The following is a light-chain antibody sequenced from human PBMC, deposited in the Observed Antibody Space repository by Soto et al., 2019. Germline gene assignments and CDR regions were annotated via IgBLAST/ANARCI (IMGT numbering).Light chain of an antibody. Sequence: ALTQPASVSGSPGQSITISCTGTSSDVGGYNYVSWYQQHPGKAPKLMIYEVSNRPSGVSNRFSGSKSGNTASLTISGLQAEDEADYYYSSYTSSSTLYVFGTGTKVTVL. CDR3: SSYTSSSTLYV. V-gene: IGLV2-14*01. J-gene: IGLJ1*01. CDR1: SSDVGGYNY. CDR2: EVS.